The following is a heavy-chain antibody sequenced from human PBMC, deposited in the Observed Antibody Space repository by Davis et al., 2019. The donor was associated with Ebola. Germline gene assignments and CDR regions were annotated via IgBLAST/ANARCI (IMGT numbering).Heavy chain of an antibody. D-gene: IGHD2/OR15-2a*01. CDR1: GFMFSSYE. V-gene: IGHV3-48*03. CDR3: VRSGDPYSNSFYPDAFDL. J-gene: IGHJ3*01. CDR2: TSSNGVTV. Sequence: GGSLRLSCAASGFMFSSYEMNWVRQAPGRGLEWVSYTSSNGVTVHYADSVKGRFTISRDNYKNSLYLQLNSLRAEDSAIYYCVRSGDPYSNSFYPDAFDLWGQGTMVNVSS.